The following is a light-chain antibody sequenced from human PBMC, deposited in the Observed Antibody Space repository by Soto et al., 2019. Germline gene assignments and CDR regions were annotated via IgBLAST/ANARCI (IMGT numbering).Light chain of an antibody. CDR2: NND. CDR1: TSNLGSHT. Sequence: QSVLTQPPSASGPPGQRVTISCSGSTSNLGSHTVNWYLQLPGTAPKLLIYNNDERPSGVPDRFSGAKSGTSASLAISGLQSEDEADYYCAAWDDSLNGVVLGGGTKVTVL. CDR3: AAWDDSLNGVV. J-gene: IGLJ2*01. V-gene: IGLV1-44*01.